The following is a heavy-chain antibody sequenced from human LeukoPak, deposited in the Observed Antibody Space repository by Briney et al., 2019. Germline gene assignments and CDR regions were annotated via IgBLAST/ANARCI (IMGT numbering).Heavy chain of an antibody. V-gene: IGHV1-18*01. D-gene: IGHD2-21*02. CDR3: ARDYCTRGGDCYKEDLFEP. Sequence: ASVKVSCKACGYTFGIYGISWVRQAPGQGLEWMAWISPYDGDTNYAQKFEGRVTMTTETSTNTAYMELRSLRSDDTAIYYCARDYCTRGGDCYKEDLFEPWGQGTLVTVSA. J-gene: IGHJ5*02. CDR2: ISPYDGDT. CDR1: GYTFGIYG.